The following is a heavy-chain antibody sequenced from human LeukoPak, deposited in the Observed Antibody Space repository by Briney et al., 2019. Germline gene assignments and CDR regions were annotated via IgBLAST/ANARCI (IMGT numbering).Heavy chain of an antibody. Sequence: SETLSLTCTVSGGSISSSSYYWGWIRQPPGKGLEWIGSIFYSGSTYYNPSLKSRVTISVDTSKNQFSLKLSSVTAADTAVYYCARPLYYYDSSGYFAFDIWGQGTMVTVSS. CDR2: IFYSGST. D-gene: IGHD3-22*01. J-gene: IGHJ3*02. CDR3: ARPLYYYDSSGYFAFDI. V-gene: IGHV4-39*01. CDR1: GGSISSSSYY.